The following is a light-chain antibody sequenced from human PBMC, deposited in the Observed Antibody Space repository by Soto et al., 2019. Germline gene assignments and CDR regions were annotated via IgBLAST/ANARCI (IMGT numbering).Light chain of an antibody. J-gene: IGLJ1*01. CDR2: EVT. Sequence: SVLNQPAWVSGLLDQSLPMSCTGSSSEVGTFNLVSWFQQHPGKAPTPLIFEVTKRPSGFSDRFSGSKSGNTASLTISGLQAEDEADYHCCSYAGTRTSWVFGTGTKVTVL. CDR1: SSEVGTFNL. CDR3: CSYAGTRTSWV. V-gene: IGLV2-23*02.